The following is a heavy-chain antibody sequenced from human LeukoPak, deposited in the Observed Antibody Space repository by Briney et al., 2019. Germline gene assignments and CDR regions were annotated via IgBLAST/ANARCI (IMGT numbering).Heavy chain of an antibody. CDR2: NYYSGST. Sequence: KPSETLSLSCTFSGGSISSYYWSWLREPAGKVLEWIGYNYYSGSTNYNPSLKSRVTISVDTSKNQFSLKLSSVTAADTAVYYCARHLGYCSGGSCYSVGMDVWGQGTTVTVSS. CDR3: ARHLGYCSGGSCYSVGMDV. D-gene: IGHD2-15*01. V-gene: IGHV4-59*08. J-gene: IGHJ6*02. CDR1: GGSISSYY.